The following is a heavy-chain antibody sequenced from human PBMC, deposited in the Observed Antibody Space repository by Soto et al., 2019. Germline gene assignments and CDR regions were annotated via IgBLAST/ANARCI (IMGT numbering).Heavy chain of an antibody. CDR1: GGTFSSYA. V-gene: IGHV1-69*13. J-gene: IGHJ5*02. Sequence: GASVKVSCKASGGTFSSYAISWVRQAPGQGLEWMGGIIPIFGTANYAQKFQGRVTITADESTSTAYMELSSLRSEDTAVYYCAVRGDGYNLSDNWFDPWGQGTLVTVSS. D-gene: IGHD3-10*01. CDR3: AVRGDGYNLSDNWFDP. CDR2: IIPIFGTA.